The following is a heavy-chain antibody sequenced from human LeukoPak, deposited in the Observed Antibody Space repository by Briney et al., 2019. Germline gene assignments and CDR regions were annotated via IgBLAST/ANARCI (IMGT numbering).Heavy chain of an antibody. CDR3: AKDRYYDILTGYYSDY. D-gene: IGHD3-9*01. CDR1: GFTFSSYG. J-gene: IGHJ4*02. CDR2: IRYDGSNK. V-gene: IGHV3-30*02. Sequence: GGSLRLSCAASGFTFSSYGMHWVRQAPGKGLEWVAFIRYDGSNKYYAGSVKGRFTISRDNSKNTLYLQMNSLRAEDTAVYYCAKDRYYDILTGYYSDYWGQGTLVTVSS.